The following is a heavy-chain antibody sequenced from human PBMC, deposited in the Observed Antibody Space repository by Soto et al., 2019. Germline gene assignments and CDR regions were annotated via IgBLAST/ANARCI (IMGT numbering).Heavy chain of an antibody. D-gene: IGHD3-3*01. CDR2: IYYSGST. V-gene: IGHV4-59*01. CDR3: ARVKGTNDFWSGYQFFDY. CDR1: GCSISSYY. J-gene: IGHJ4*02. Sequence: SETLSLTCTVSGCSISSYYWSWIRQPPGKGLEWIGYIYYSGSTNYNPSLKSRVTISVDTSKNQFSLKLSSVTAADTAVYYCARVKGTNDFWSGYQFFDYWGQGTLVTVSS.